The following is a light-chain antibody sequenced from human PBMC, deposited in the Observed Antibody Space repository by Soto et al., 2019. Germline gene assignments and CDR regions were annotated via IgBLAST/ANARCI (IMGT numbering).Light chain of an antibody. CDR3: QAYDYSLTAFV. Sequence: QSALTQPASVSGSPGQSITISCTGTSSDIGDYDYVSWYQHLPGKAPKLLIFDVTHRPSGVSDRFSGSKSGNTASLTISGVRPEDEADYYCQAYDYSLTAFVFGGGTKVTVL. V-gene: IGLV2-14*01. J-gene: IGLJ3*02. CDR1: SSDIGDYDY. CDR2: DVT.